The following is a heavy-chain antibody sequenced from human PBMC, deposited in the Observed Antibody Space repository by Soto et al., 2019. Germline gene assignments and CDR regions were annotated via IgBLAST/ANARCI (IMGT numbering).Heavy chain of an antibody. D-gene: IGHD2-2*01. CDR3: ARTSGGRELGYCSSTSCYFGSFDP. J-gene: IGHJ5*02. CDR2: IIPIFGTA. CDR1: GGTFSSYA. Sequence: SVKVSCKASGGTFSSYAISWVRQAPGQGLEWMGGIIPIFGTANYAQKFQGRVTITADKSTSTAYMELSSLRSEYTAVYYCARTSGGRELGYCSSTSCYFGSFDPWGQGTLVTVSS. V-gene: IGHV1-69*06.